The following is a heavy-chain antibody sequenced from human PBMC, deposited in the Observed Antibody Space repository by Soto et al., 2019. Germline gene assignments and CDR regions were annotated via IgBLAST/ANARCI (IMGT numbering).Heavy chain of an antibody. CDR3: AIGYYSKKFDY. Sequence: VHLVESGGGVVQPGGSLRLSCAASGFSFSDYEMNWVRQAPGKGLEWVSYSSRSGSTIEYADSVKGRFTISRDYAKTSLYLQMNSLRVEDTAVYYCAIGYYSKKFDYWGQGTLVSVSS. CDR1: GFSFSDYE. D-gene: IGHD3-22*01. J-gene: IGHJ4*02. CDR2: SSRSGSTI. V-gene: IGHV3-48*03.